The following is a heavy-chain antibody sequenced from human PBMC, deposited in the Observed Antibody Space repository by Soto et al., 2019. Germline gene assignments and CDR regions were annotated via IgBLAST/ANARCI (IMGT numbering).Heavy chain of an antibody. CDR1: GGSISSGDYY. CDR2: IYYSGST. V-gene: IGHV4-30-4*01. CDR3: ARDSPPDSSGYPQAFDI. Sequence: QVQLQESGPGLVKPSQTLSLTCTVSGGSISSGDYYWSWIRQPPGKGLEWIGYIYYSGSTYYNPSLKSRVTISVDTSKNQFSLKLSSVTAADTAVYYCARDSPPDSSGYPQAFDIWGQGTMVTVSS. D-gene: IGHD3-22*01. J-gene: IGHJ3*02.